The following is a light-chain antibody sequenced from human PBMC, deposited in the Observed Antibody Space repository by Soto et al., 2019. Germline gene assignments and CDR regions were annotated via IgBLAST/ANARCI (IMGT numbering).Light chain of an antibody. Sequence: QSVLTQPRSVSGSPGQSVTISCTGTSSDVGAYNYVSWYQQHPGKAPKVMIYDVNKRPSGVPDRFSGSKSDNTASLTISGLQAEDEADYYCCSYAGSYTLVFGGGTKL. J-gene: IGLJ2*01. V-gene: IGLV2-11*01. CDR2: DVN. CDR1: SSDVGAYNY. CDR3: CSYAGSYTLV.